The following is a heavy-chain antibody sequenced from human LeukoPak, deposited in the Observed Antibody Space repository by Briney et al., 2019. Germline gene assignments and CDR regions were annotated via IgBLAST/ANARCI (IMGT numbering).Heavy chain of an antibody. V-gene: IGHV1-18*01. D-gene: IGHD3-10*01. CDR3: ARDRPFGELLGDY. CDR2: ISAYNGST. J-gene: IGHJ4*02. CDR1: GYTFTSYG. Sequence: GASVKVSCKASGYTFTSYGISWVRQAPGQGLEWMGWISAYNGSTNYAQKLQGRVTIPTHTSTSTAYMELRSLRSDDTAVYYCARDRPFGELLGDYWGQGTLVTVSS.